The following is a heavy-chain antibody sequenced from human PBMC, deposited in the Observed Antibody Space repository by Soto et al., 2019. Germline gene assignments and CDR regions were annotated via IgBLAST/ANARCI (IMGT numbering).Heavy chain of an antibody. CDR1: GFTFDDYA. V-gene: IGHV3-9*01. CDR2: ISWNSGSI. D-gene: IGHD2-15*01. J-gene: IGHJ4*02. CDR3: AKDSRRYCSGGSCYPDY. Sequence: EVQLVESGGGLVQPGRSLRLSCAASGFTFDDYAMHWVRQAPGKGLEWVSGISWNSGSIGYADSVKGRFTISRDNAKNSLYLQMNSRRAEDTALYYCAKDSRRYCSGGSCYPDYWGQGTLVTVSS.